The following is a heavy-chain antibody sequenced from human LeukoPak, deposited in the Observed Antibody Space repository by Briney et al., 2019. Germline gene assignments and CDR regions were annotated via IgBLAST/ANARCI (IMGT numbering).Heavy chain of an antibody. V-gene: IGHV1-46*01. J-gene: IGHJ4*02. D-gene: IGHD5-18*01. CDR1: GYTFTSYY. CDR2: INPSGGST. Sequence: ASVKVSCTASGYTFTSYYMHWVRQAPGQGLEWMGIINPSGGSTSYAQKFQGRVTMTRDMSTSTVYMELSSLRSEDTAVYYCARVDTAMVLDYWGQGTLVTVSS. CDR3: ARVDTAMVLDY.